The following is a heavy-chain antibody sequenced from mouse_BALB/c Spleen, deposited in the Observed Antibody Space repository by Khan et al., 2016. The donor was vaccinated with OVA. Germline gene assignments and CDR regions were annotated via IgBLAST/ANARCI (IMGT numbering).Heavy chain of an antibody. V-gene: IGHV1-4*01. CDR1: GYTFTSYT. D-gene: IGHD2-14*01. CDR3: VRDGAYHRNDGWFAY. J-gene: IGHJ3*01. CDR2: INPSNGYT. Sequence: QVQLKQSGAELARPGASVKMSCKASGYTFTSYTIHWIKKRPGQGLEWIGYINPSNGYTNYNQKFKHKATLTTDKSSTTAYLQLSSLTSDDSAVXNCVRDGAYHRNDGWFAYWGQGTLVTVFA.